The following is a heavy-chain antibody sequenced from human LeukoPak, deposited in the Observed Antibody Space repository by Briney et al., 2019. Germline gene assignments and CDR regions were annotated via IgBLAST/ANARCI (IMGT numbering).Heavy chain of an antibody. CDR1: GFTFSSYA. Sequence: GGSLRLSCAASGFTFSSYAMHWVRQALGKGLEYVSAISSNGGSTYYANSVKGRFTISRDNSKNTLYLQMGSLRAEDMAVYYCAMVGYRSRGNYGDPYYMDVWGKGTTVTVFS. CDR3: AMVGYRSRGNYGDPYYMDV. D-gene: IGHD4-17*01. CDR2: ISSNGGST. J-gene: IGHJ6*03. V-gene: IGHV3-64*01.